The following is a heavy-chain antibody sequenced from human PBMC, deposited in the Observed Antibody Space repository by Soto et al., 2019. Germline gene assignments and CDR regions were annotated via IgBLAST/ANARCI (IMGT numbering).Heavy chain of an antibody. V-gene: IGHV1-69*02. CDR2: IIPILGLQ. J-gene: IGHJ5*02. CDR1: GGTLSSYP. Sequence: QVQLVQSGAEVKKPGSSVKVSCKASGGTLSSYPISWVRQAPGQGLEWMGRIIPILGLQNYAEKFQGRLTTTADKTTTTAYMELSSLRSEDTAVYYCARPRADSGSYFWVDPWGQGTLVTVPS. CDR3: ARPRADSGSYFWVDP. D-gene: IGHD3-10*01.